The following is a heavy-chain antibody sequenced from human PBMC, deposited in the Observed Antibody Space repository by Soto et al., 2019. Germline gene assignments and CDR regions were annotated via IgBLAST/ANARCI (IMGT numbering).Heavy chain of an antibody. CDR1: GGSISSGGYS. V-gene: IGHV4-30-2*01. CDR2: IYHSGST. CDR3: ARAGGLGAVAVDY. Sequence: QLQLQESGSGLVKPSQTLSLTCAVSGGSISSGGYSWSWIRQPPGKGLEWIGYIYHSGSTYYNPSLQSRVTISVDRSKNQFSLKRSSVTAADTAVYYCARAGGLGAVAVDYWGQGTLVNVSS. J-gene: IGHJ4*02. D-gene: IGHD6-19*01.